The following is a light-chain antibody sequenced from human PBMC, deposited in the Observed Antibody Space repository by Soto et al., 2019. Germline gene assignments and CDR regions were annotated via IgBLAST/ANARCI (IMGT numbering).Light chain of an antibody. CDR1: QNIRGW. J-gene: IGKJ1*01. Sequence: DIRMTQSHSTLSTSVGDRVTITCRASQNIRGWLAWSQQKPGKAPKLLIYDASTLESGVPSRFSGSGSGTEFTLTISSLQPDDFATYYCQQYNSYSWTFGQGTTVAIK. CDR2: DAS. V-gene: IGKV1-5*01. CDR3: QQYNSYSWT.